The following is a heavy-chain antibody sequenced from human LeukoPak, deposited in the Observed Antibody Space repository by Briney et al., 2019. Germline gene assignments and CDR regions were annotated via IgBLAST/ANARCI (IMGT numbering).Heavy chain of an antibody. CDR2: INPNGGGT. D-gene: IGHD6-19*01. V-gene: IGHV1-2*02. J-gene: IGHJ4*02. CDR3: ARDLYSSGWYSGGGDFDY. CDR1: GYTFIDYY. Sequence: ASVKVSCKASGYTFIDYYIHWVRQAPGQGLEWMGWINPNGGGTNYAQKFQGRVIMTRDTSTSTAYMELRSLRSDDTAVYYCARDLYSSGWYSGGGDFDYWGQGTLVTVSS.